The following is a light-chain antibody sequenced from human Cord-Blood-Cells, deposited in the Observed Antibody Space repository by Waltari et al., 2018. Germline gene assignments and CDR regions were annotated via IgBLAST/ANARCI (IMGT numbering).Light chain of an antibody. V-gene: IGKV1-39*01. CDR3: QQSYSTPPT. CDR1: QSISSY. Sequence: DIQMTQSPSSLSVSVGDRVTITCRASQSISSYFNWYQQKPGKAPKLLIYAASSLQSGVPSRFSGSGSGTDFTLTISSLQPEDFATYYCQQSYSTPPTFGQGTKVEIK. J-gene: IGKJ1*01. CDR2: AAS.